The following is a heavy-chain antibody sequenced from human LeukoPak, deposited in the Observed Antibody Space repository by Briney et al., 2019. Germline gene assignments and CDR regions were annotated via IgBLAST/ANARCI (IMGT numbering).Heavy chain of an antibody. Sequence: GGSLRLSCAASGFIFSSYAVHWVRQAPGKGLEWVAFISFDGSNKYYADSVKGRFTISRDNSKNTLYLQMNSLRAEDTAVYYCAKDIPDYYDSSGYYEDDAFDIWGQGTMVTVSS. D-gene: IGHD3-22*01. CDR2: ISFDGSNK. V-gene: IGHV3-30-3*01. CDR3: AKDIPDYYDSSGYYEDDAFDI. J-gene: IGHJ3*02. CDR1: GFIFSSYA.